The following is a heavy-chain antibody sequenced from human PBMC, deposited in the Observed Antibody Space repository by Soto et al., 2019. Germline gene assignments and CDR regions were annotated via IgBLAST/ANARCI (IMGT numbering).Heavy chain of an antibody. CDR3: ARDSAVRYPRYYFDY. D-gene: IGHD3-16*01. J-gene: IGHJ4*02. CDR1: GYTFTSYY. CDR2: INPSGGST. V-gene: IGHV1-46*03. Sequence: ASVKVSCKASGYTFTSYYMHWVRQAPGQGLEWMGIINPSGGSTSYAQKFQGRVTMTRDTSTSTVYMELSSLRSEDTAVYYCARDSAVRYPRYYFDYWGQGTLVTVSS.